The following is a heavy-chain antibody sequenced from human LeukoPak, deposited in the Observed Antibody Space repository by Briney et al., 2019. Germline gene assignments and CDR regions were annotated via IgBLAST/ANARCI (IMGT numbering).Heavy chain of an antibody. CDR3: ARPAPEYYDFWSGYHPNWFDP. V-gene: IGHV3-7*01. Sequence: GGSLRLSCAASGFTFSSYWMSWVRQAPGKGLEWVANIKQDGSEKYYVDSVKGRFTISRDNAKNSLYLQMNSLRAEDTAVYYCARPAPEYYDFWSGYHPNWFDPWGQGTLVTVSS. D-gene: IGHD3-3*01. CDR1: GFTFSSYW. J-gene: IGHJ5*02. CDR2: IKQDGSEK.